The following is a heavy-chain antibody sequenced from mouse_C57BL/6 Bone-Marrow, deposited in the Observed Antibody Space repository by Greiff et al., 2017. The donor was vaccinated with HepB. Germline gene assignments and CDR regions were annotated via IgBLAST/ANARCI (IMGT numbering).Heavy chain of an antibody. D-gene: IGHD2-3*01. CDR3: ARGNDGDY. Sequence: QVQLKQPGAELVRPGSSVKLSCKASGYTFTSYWMDWVKQRPGQGLEWIGNIYPSDSETHYNQKFKDKATLTVDKSSSTAYMQLSSLTSEDSAVYYCARGNDGDYWGQGTTLTVSS. V-gene: IGHV1-61*01. J-gene: IGHJ2*01. CDR1: GYTFTSYW. CDR2: IYPSDSET.